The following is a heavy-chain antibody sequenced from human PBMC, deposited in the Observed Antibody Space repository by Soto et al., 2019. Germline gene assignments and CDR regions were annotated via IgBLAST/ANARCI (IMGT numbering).Heavy chain of an antibody. V-gene: IGHV3-30-3*01. CDR1: GLTFSRYA. Sequence: SWASYGLTFSRYAMHWVRQAPFKWMQWVAFISYDGSNKYYADSVKGRFTISRDNSKNTLYLQMNSLRAEDTAVYYCARDRGIFGVLINHYYYGMDVWGQGTTVSVSS. J-gene: IGHJ6*02. CDR2: ISYDGSNK. CDR3: ARDRGIFGVLINHYYYGMDV. D-gene: IGHD3-3*01.